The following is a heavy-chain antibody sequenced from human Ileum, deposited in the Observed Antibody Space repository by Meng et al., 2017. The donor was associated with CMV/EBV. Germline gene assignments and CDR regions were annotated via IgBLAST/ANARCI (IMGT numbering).Heavy chain of an antibody. CDR2: FNSSVGA. CDR3: ARGDPDGYCAGGSCYRYWYFDV. Sequence: GTALWTHWRPLLHAGAVSGGSISSCYWGWMGEPDGKGLEWFGRFNSSVGANYSPSLKSRATMSVDMSKNEVSLKLSAVTAADTAVYYCARGDPDGYCAGGSCYRYWYFDVWGRGTLVTVSS. D-gene: IGHD2-15*01. CDR1: GGSISSCY. J-gene: IGHJ2*01. V-gene: IGHV4-4*07.